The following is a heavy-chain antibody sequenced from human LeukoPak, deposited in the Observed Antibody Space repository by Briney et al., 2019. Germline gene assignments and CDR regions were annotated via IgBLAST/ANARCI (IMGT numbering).Heavy chain of an antibody. J-gene: IGHJ4*02. CDR3: ARGLVVPAGYYDY. CDR1: GGSISSGSYY. CDR2: IYTSGST. D-gene: IGHD2-2*01. V-gene: IGHV4-61*02. Sequence: SQTLSLTCTVSGGSISSGSYYWSWIRQPAGKGLEWIGRIYTSGSTNYNPSLKSRVTISVDTSKNQFSLKLSSVTAADTAVYYCARGLVVPAGYYDYWGQGTLVTVPS.